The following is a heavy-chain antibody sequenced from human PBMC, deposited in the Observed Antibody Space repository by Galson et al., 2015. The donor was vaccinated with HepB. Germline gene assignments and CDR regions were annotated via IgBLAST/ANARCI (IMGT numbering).Heavy chain of an antibody. D-gene: IGHD4-23*01. CDR1: GYSFTSYW. J-gene: IGHJ5*02. CDR3: ARHRDYGGNPAMFDP. V-gene: IGHV5-10-1*01. CDR2: IDPSDSYT. Sequence: QSGAEVKKPGESLRISCTGSGYSFTSYWISWVRQMPGKGLEWMGRIDPSDSYTNYSPSFQGHVTISADKSISTAYLQWSSLKASDTAMYYCARHRDYGGNPAMFDPWGQGILVTVSS.